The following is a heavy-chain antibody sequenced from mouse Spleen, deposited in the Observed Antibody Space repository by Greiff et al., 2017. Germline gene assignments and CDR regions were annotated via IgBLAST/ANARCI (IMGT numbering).Heavy chain of an antibody. J-gene: IGHJ3*01. CDR3: APLWDGDWFAY. V-gene: IGHV1-69*01. Sequence: VQLQESGAELVMPGASVKLSCKASGYTFTSYWMHWVKQRPGQGLEWIGEIDPSDSYTNYNQKFKGKATLTVDKSSSTAYMQLSSLTSEDSAVYYCAPLWDGDWFAYWGQGTLVTVSA. CDR2: IDPSDSYT. D-gene: IGHD1-1*02. CDR1: GYTFTSYW.